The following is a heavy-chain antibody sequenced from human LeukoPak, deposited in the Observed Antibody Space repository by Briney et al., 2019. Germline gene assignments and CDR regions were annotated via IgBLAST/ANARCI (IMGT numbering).Heavy chain of an antibody. D-gene: IGHD5-12*01. Sequence: SETLSLTCTASVSSISSYYWSWSRQPPGKGLEWIGYIYYSGSTNYNASLKSRVTISLDTSKNKFSLKLSSVTAADTAVYYCARADSGYDHDAFDIWGQGTMVTVSS. CDR1: VSSISSYY. CDR2: IYYSGST. J-gene: IGHJ3*02. V-gene: IGHV4-59*01. CDR3: ARADSGYDHDAFDI.